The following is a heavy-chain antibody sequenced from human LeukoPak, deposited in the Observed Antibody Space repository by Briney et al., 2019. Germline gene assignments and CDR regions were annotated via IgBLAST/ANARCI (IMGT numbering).Heavy chain of an antibody. J-gene: IGHJ3*02. CDR1: GYTFTGYY. D-gene: IGHD6-13*01. CDR2: ISAYDGDT. V-gene: IGHV1-18*04. CDR3: ARDSAGIASAGTGDAFDI. Sequence: ASVKVSCKASGYTFTGYYMHWVRQAPGQGLEWMGWISAYDGDTNYAQKLQGRITMTTDTSTSTAYMELRSLRSDDTAVYYCARDSAGIASAGTGDAFDIWGQGTMVTVSS.